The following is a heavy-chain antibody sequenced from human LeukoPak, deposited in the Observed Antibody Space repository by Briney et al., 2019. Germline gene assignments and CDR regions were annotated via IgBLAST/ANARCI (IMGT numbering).Heavy chain of an antibody. Sequence: GGSLRLSCAASGFTFSSYAMHWVRQAPGKGLEGVAVISYDGSYKDYADSVKGRFTISRDNSQNTLYRQMNSLRPEDTAVYYCAKGGASVTRYVDYWGQGTLVTVSS. J-gene: IGHJ4*02. CDR1: GFTFSSYA. CDR3: AKGGASVTRYVDY. D-gene: IGHD4-17*01. CDR2: ISYDGSYK. V-gene: IGHV3-30*04.